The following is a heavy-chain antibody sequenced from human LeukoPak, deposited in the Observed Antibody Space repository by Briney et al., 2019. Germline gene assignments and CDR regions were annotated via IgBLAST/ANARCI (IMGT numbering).Heavy chain of an antibody. CDR3: AREARVYSGYGPNYYFDY. CDR2: INPNSGGT. V-gene: IGHV1-2*02. Sequence: ASVKVSCKASGYTFTGYYMHWVRQAPGQGLEWMGWINPNSGGTNYAQKFQGRVTMTRDTSISTAYMELSRLRSDDTAVYYCAREARVYSGYGPNYYFDYWGQGTLVTVSS. CDR1: GYTFTGYY. D-gene: IGHD5-12*01. J-gene: IGHJ4*02.